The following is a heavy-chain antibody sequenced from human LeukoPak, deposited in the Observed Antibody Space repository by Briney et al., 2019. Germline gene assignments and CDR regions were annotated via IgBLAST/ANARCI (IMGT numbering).Heavy chain of an antibody. CDR3: ARAHPYYYGSGSYSYYFDY. V-gene: IGHV4-34*01. CDR2: INHSGST. Sequence: SETLSLTCAVYGGSFSGYYWGWIRQPPGKGLEWIGEINHSGSTNYNPSLKSRVTISVDTSKNQFSLKLSSVTAADTAVYYCARAHPYYYGSGSYSYYFDYWGQGTLVTVSS. J-gene: IGHJ4*02. CDR1: GGSFSGYY. D-gene: IGHD3-10*01.